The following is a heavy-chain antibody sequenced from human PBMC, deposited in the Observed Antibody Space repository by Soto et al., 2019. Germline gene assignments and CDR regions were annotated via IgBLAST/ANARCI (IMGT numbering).Heavy chain of an antibody. J-gene: IGHJ5*02. D-gene: IGHD6-6*01. CDR1: GGSISSSNW. V-gene: IGHV4-4*02. Sequence: QVQLQESGPGLVKPSGTLSLTCAVSGGSISSSNWWSWVRQPPGKGLEWIGEIYHSGSTNYNPSLKGRVTISVDKSKNQFSLKLSSVTAADTAVYYCAREQDREGQLGIISGWFDPWGQGTLVTVSS. CDR3: AREQDREGQLGIISGWFDP. CDR2: IYHSGST.